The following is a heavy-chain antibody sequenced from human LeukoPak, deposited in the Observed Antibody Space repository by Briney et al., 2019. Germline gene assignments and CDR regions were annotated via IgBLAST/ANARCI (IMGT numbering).Heavy chain of an antibody. CDR1: GFTFSSYS. CDR2: ISSSSSTI. CDR3: ARAIPDAFDI. V-gene: IGHV3-48*01. Sequence: GGSLRLSCAASGFTFSSYSMNWVRQAPGKGLEWVSYISSSSSTIYYADSVKGRFTISRDNSKNTLYLQMNSLRAEDTAVYYCARAIPDAFDIWGQGTMVTVSS. J-gene: IGHJ3*02.